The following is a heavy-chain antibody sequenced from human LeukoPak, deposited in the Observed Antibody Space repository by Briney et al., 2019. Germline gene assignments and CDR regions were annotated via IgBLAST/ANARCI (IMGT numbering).Heavy chain of an antibody. Sequence: GGSLRLSCVVSGLTFSGYTMSWVRQAPGKGLEWVSSISSSSGHIYYADSVKGRFTISRDNAKKSLYLQMSRLRADDTAIYYCARGDPLAAAYDFDYWGQGTLVTVSS. CDR2: ISSSSGHI. J-gene: IGHJ4*02. CDR1: GLTFSGYT. V-gene: IGHV3-21*01. CDR3: ARGDPLAAAYDFDY. D-gene: IGHD6-13*01.